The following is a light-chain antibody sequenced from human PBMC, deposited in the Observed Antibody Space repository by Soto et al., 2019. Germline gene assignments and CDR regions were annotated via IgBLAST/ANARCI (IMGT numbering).Light chain of an antibody. CDR3: QQYNNWPPWT. V-gene: IGKV3-15*01. CDR2: GAS. J-gene: IGKJ1*01. CDR1: QSVSSN. Sequence: VMAQSPATLSVSPGERATLSCRASQSVSSNLAWYQQKPGQAPRLLIYGASTRATGIPARFSGSGSGTEFTLTISSLQSEDFAVYYCQQYNNWPPWTFGQGTKVDIK.